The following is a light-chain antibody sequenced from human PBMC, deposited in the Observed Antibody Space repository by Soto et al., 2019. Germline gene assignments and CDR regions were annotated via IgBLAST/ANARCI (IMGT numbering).Light chain of an antibody. CDR2: TTS. CDR3: QQANSFPLT. J-gene: IGKJ4*01. Sequence: DIQMTQSPSSVSASVGDRVTITCRASQGINNWLAWYQQKPGKAPKLLIYTTSSLQSGVPSRFSGSASGTDFNLPNRSLQPEDSATSSFQQANSFPLTFGGGTKVEIK. V-gene: IGKV1D-12*01. CDR1: QGINNW.